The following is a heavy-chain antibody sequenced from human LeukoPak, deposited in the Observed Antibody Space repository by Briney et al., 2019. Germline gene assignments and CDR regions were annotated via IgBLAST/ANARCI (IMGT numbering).Heavy chain of an antibody. CDR2: ISSSSSYI. Sequence: GGSLRLSCAASGFTFSSYSMNWVRQAPGKGLEWVSSISSSSSYIYYADSVKGRFTISRDNAKNSLYLQMNSLRAEDTAVYYCARADTIFGVVIDYWGQGTLVTVSS. CDR1: GFTFSSYS. CDR3: ARADTIFGVVIDY. J-gene: IGHJ4*02. V-gene: IGHV3-21*01. D-gene: IGHD3-3*01.